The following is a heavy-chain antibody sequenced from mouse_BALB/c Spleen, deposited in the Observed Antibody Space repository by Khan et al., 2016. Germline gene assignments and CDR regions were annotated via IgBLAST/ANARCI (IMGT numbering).Heavy chain of an antibody. CDR3: ATSLLWPALDY. D-gene: IGHD2-10*01. Sequence: QVQLKQSGPGLVAPSQSLSITCTVSGFSISRYSVHWVRQPPGKGLEWLGMIWGGGNTDYNSALKSRLSLTKDNSKSQVLLKMNSLQTDDTATYFCATSLLWPALDYWGQGTSVTVSS. J-gene: IGHJ4*01. V-gene: IGHV2-6-4*01. CDR2: IWGGGNT. CDR1: GFSISRYS.